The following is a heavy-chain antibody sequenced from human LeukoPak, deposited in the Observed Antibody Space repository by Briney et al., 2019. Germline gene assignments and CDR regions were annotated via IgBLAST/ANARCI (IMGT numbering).Heavy chain of an antibody. V-gene: IGHV4-39*07. CDR3: ATRIGGGTSYYFDY. J-gene: IGHJ4*02. Sequence: SETLSLTCTVSAGSISSSGQHWGWIRQPPGEGREWIWTIYYSGSTYYNPSLKSRVTVSVDTSKNQFSLKLTSVTAADTAVYFCATRIGGGTSYYFDYWGQGSLVTVSS. CDR2: IYYSGST. D-gene: IGHD6-6*01. CDR1: AGSISSSGQH.